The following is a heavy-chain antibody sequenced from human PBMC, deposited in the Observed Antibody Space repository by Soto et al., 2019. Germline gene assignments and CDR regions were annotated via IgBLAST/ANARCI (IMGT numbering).Heavy chain of an antibody. D-gene: IGHD2-15*01. CDR1: GYTFTSYG. CDR2: IGAYNGNT. V-gene: IGHV1-18*01. CDR3: ARDVGYCSGGSCYTAFDI. J-gene: IGHJ3*02. Sequence: GASVKVSCKASGYTFTSYGISWVRQAPGQGLEWMGWIGAYNGNTNYAQKLQGRVTMTTDTSTSTAYMELRSLRSDDTAVYYCARDVGYCSGGSCYTAFDIWGQGTMVTVSS.